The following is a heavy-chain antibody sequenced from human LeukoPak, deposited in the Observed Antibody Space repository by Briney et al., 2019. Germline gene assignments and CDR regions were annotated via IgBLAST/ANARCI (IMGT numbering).Heavy chain of an antibody. D-gene: IGHD3-22*01. Sequence: ASVKVSCKASGYPFTSYFMHWVRQAPGQGLEWMGMIIPSGGSTSYTPKFQGRVTMSRDMSTSTVYMELSSLRAEDTASYYCASYDSSGYFLDYWGQGTLVTVSS. CDR1: GYPFTSYF. CDR2: IIPSGGST. CDR3: ASYDSSGYFLDY. J-gene: IGHJ4*02. V-gene: IGHV1-46*01.